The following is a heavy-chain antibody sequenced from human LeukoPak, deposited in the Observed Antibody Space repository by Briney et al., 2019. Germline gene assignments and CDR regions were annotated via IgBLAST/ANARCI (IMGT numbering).Heavy chain of an antibody. CDR3: AKYSSSSNYYYGMDI. CDR2: ISYDGSDN. CDR1: GFAFSNYG. Sequence: PGGSLRLSCVASGFAFSNYGMHWVRQAPGKGLDWVAVISYDGSDNYNEDSVKGPFTISRDNSKNTLYLEMNSLRDEDTAVYYCAKYSSSSNYYYGMDIWGQGTTVTVSS. D-gene: IGHD6-6*01. V-gene: IGHV3-30*18. J-gene: IGHJ6*02.